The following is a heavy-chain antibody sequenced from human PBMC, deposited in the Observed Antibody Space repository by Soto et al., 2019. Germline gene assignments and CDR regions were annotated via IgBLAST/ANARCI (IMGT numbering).Heavy chain of an antibody. CDR2: IYYSGTT. D-gene: IGHD4-17*01. V-gene: IGHV4-59*01. CDR3: AKVPGDYGGSYHSDRYLDV. Sequence: QVQLQESGPGLVKPSETLSLTCTVSGGSISGYYWSWIRQVPGKGLEWIGYIYYSGTTNYNPSLKSRVTISVDTSKNQFSLNLTSVTAADTAVYYCAKVPGDYGGSYHSDRYLDVWGKGTTVTVSS. J-gene: IGHJ6*03. CDR1: GGSISGYY.